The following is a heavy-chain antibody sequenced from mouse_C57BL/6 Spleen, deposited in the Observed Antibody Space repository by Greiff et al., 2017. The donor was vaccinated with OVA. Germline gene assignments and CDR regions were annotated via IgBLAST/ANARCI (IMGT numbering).Heavy chain of an antibody. CDR3: ARYLHYGRYYYAMDY. CDR1: GFTFTDYY. D-gene: IGHD1-1*02. V-gene: IGHV7-3*01. J-gene: IGHJ4*01. Sequence: EVMLVESGGGLVQPGGSLSLSCAASGFTFTDYYMSWVRQPPGKALEWLGFIRNKANGYTTEYSASVKGRFTISRDNSQSILYLQRNALRAEDSATYYCARYLHYGRYYYAMDYWGQGTSVTVSS. CDR2: IRNKANGYTT.